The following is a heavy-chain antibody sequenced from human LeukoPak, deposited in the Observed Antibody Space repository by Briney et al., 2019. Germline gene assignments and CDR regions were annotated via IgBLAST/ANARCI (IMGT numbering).Heavy chain of an antibody. CDR1: GGSISSSSYY. CDR3: ARRTIMGNAFDI. D-gene: IGHD7-27*01. CDR2: IYYSGNT. Sequence: SEALSLTCTVSGGSISSSSYYWGWLRQPPGKGLEWHGSIYYSGNTYYTPSLQSRVTISVDTYKNQFFLKVSSVTAADTAVYYCARRTIMGNAFDIWGQGTMVTVSS. V-gene: IGHV4-39*01. J-gene: IGHJ3*02.